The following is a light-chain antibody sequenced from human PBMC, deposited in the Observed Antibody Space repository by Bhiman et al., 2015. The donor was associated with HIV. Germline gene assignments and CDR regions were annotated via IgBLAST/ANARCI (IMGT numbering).Light chain of an antibody. CDR1: SSNIGSNT. J-gene: IGLJ1*01. V-gene: IGLV1-44*01. Sequence: QSVLTQPPSASGTPGQRVTISCSGSSSNIGSNTVNWYQHLPGTAPKLLIYRNNQRPSGVPDRFSGSKSGNTASLIISGLQAEDEADYYCSSYAHSYTSLFGGGTKVTVL. CDR3: SSYAHSYTSL. CDR2: RNN.